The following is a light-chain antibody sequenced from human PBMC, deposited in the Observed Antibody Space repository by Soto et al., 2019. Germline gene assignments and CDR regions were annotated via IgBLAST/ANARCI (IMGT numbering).Light chain of an antibody. Sequence: EIVLTQSPATLSVSPGERATLSWMSSQSFSSNLAWYQQIPGRAPRLLMFRTSSRATGFPARFSGSGSGTEFNLTISSLQSEDFGVYYCQQYNNWPRATFGGGTKVDI. J-gene: IGKJ4*01. CDR2: RTS. V-gene: IGKV3-15*01. CDR1: QSFSSN. CDR3: QQYNNWPRAT.